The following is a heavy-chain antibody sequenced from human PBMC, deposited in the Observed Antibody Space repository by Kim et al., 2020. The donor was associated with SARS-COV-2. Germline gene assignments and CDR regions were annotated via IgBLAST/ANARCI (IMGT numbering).Heavy chain of an antibody. Sequence: GGSLRLSCAASGFTFSSYSMNWVRQAPGKGLEWVSSISSSSSYIYYADSVKGRFTISRDNAKNSLYLQMNSLRAEDTAVYYCANTKGPYYYYGMDVWDQGTTVTVSS. V-gene: IGHV3-21*01. CDR3: ANTKGPYYYYGMDV. CDR1: GFTFSSYS. CDR2: ISSSSSYI. J-gene: IGHJ6*02.